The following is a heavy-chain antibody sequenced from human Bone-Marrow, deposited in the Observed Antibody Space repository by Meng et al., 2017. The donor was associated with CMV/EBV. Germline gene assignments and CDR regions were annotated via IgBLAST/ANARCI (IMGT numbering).Heavy chain of an antibody. CDR1: GYTFTSYY. CDR3: ASGSYLRGGGFDP. J-gene: IGHJ5*02. Sequence: CKSSGYTFTSYYMHWVRQAPGQGLEWMGIINPSGGSTRYAQKFQGRVTMTRDTSTSTVYMELSSLRSEDTAVYYCASGSYLRGGGFDPWGQGTLVTVSS. V-gene: IGHV1-46*01. D-gene: IGHD1-26*01. CDR2: INPSGGST.